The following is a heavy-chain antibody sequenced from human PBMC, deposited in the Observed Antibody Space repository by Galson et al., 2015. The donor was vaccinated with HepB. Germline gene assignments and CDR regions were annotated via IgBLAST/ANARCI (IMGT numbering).Heavy chain of an antibody. CDR3: ARGFPIVVVVAATPGFDY. CDR2: ISSSGSTI. J-gene: IGHJ4*02. D-gene: IGHD2-15*01. V-gene: IGHV3-48*03. CDR1: GFTFSSYE. Sequence: SLRLSCAASGFTFSSYEMNWVRQAPGKGLEWVSYISSSGSTIYYADSVKGRFTISRDNAKNSLYLQMNSLRAEDTAVYYCARGFPIVVVVAATPGFDYWGQGTLVTVSS.